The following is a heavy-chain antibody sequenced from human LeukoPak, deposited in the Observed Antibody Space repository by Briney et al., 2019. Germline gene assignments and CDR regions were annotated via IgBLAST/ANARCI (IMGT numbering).Heavy chain of an antibody. CDR2: ISWDGGST. V-gene: IGHV3-43D*03. D-gene: IGHD5-12*01. Sequence: GGSLRLSCAASGFTFDDYAMHWVRQAPGKGLEWVSLISWDGGSTYYADSVKGRFTISRDNSKNTLYLQMNSLRAEDTAVYYCARGPSGYHNTGGQGTLVTVSS. CDR1: GFTFDDYA. J-gene: IGHJ4*02. CDR3: ARGPSGYHNT.